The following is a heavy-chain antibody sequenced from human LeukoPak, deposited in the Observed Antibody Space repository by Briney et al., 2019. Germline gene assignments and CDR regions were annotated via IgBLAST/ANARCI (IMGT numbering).Heavy chain of an antibody. V-gene: IGHV3-30*04. J-gene: IGHJ4*02. CDR1: GFAFSSYA. CDR3: ARDIVASGGRYFDH. CDR2: SSYDGSNK. Sequence: GGSLRLSCAASGFAFSSYAMHWVRQAPGKGLEWVAVSSYDGSNKYYADSVKGRFTVSRDNSKNTLYLQMNSLRGEDTAVYYCARDIVASGGRYFDHWGQGTLVTVSS. D-gene: IGHD2-15*01.